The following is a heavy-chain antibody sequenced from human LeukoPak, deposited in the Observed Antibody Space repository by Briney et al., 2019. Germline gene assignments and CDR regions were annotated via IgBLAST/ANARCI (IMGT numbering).Heavy chain of an antibody. Sequence: TGRSLRLSCAASGFTFSSYGMHWVRQAPGKGLEWVAFIRYDGSNKYYADSVKGRFTISRDNSKNTLYLQMNSLRAEDTAVYYCAKDLGLHQGLNWFDPWGQGTLVTVSS. D-gene: IGHD1-7*01. CDR1: GFTFSSYG. CDR3: AKDLGLHQGLNWFDP. V-gene: IGHV3-30*02. J-gene: IGHJ5*02. CDR2: IRYDGSNK.